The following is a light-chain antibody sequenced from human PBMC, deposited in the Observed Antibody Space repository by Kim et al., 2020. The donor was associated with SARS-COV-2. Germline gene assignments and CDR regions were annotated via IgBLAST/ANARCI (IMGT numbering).Light chain of an antibody. CDR3: QSYDSSNHVV. J-gene: IGLJ2*01. CDR2: EDN. V-gene: IGLV6-57*03. CDR1: GGSIASNY. Sequence: KTVTISCALSGGSIASNYVQWYQQRPGSAPTTVIYEDNQRPSGVPYRFSGSIDSSSNSASLTISGLKTEDEADYYCQSYDSSNHVVFGGGTQLTVL.